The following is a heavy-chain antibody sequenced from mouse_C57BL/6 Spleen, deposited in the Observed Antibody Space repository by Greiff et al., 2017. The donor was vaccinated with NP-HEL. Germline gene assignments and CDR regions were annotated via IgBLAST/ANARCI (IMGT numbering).Heavy chain of an antibody. J-gene: IGHJ1*03. D-gene: IGHD1-1*01. Sequence: VKLMESGAELARPGASVKLSCKASGYTFTSYGISWVKQRTGQGLEWIGEIYPRSGNTYYNEKFKGKATLTADKSSSTAYMELRSLTSEDSAVYFCARWDYYGSSPNWYFDVWGTGTTVTVSS. V-gene: IGHV1-81*01. CDR3: ARWDYYGSSPNWYFDV. CDR2: IYPRSGNT. CDR1: GYTFTSYG.